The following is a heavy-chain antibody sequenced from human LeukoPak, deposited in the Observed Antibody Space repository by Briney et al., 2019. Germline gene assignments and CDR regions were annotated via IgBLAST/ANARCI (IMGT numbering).Heavy chain of an antibody. CDR3: ARLRWPRGGRSSFDY. J-gene: IGHJ4*02. V-gene: IGHV5-51*01. Sequence: GESLKISCRGSEYTFTRFWIGWVRQMPGKGLEWMGIVNPDDSDTIYSPSFQGQVTISADESITTAYLQWSSLKASDTAMYYCARLRWPRGGRSSFDYWGQGALVTVSS. D-gene: IGHD3-10*01. CDR1: EYTFTRFW. CDR2: VNPDDSDT.